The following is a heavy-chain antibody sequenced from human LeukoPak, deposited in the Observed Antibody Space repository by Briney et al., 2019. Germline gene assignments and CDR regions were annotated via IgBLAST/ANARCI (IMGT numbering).Heavy chain of an antibody. CDR2: ISSSSTSI. Sequence: GGSLRPSCAASGFTFSNYGMDWVRQAPGKGLEWVSYISSSSTSIYYADSVKGRFTISRDNAKNSLFLQMNSLRAEDTAVYYCARGGAARPDYWGQGTLVTVSS. V-gene: IGHV3-48*01. D-gene: IGHD6-6*01. J-gene: IGHJ4*02. CDR3: ARGGAARPDY. CDR1: GFTFSNYG.